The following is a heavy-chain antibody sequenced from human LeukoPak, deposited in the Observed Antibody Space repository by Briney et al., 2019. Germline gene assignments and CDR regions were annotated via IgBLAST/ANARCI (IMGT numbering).Heavy chain of an antibody. CDR1: GFTFRSYW. Sequence: GGSLRFSCAASGFTFRSYWMTWVRQAPGKGREWVAIIKQDGSEEYYVGSVKGRFTISRDNAKSLLSLQLNSLRAEDTAVYYCAGGVGWVFDIWGQGTMVTVSS. CDR2: IKQDGSEE. V-gene: IGHV3-7*01. J-gene: IGHJ3*02. CDR3: AGGVGWVFDI. D-gene: IGHD2-8*01.